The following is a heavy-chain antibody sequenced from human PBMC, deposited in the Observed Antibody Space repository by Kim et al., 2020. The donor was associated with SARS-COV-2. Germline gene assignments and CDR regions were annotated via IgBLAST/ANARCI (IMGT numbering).Heavy chain of an antibody. CDR1: GFTFSSYG. Sequence: GGSLRLSCAASGFTFSSYGMHWVRQAPGKGLEWVAVISYDASNKCYADSVKGRFTISRDNSKNTLYLQMNSLRAEDTAVYYCARFSGSGSYSRNRYYYGMDVWGQGTTVTVSS. V-gene: IGHV3-33*05. CDR3: ARFSGSGSYSRNRYYYGMDV. D-gene: IGHD3-10*01. CDR2: ISYDASNK. J-gene: IGHJ6*02.